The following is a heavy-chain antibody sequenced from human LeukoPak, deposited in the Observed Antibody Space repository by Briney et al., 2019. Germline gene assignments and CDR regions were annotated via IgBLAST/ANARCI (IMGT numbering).Heavy chain of an antibody. D-gene: IGHD5-18*01. CDR3: ATLSTQGYSYAYDY. CDR2: IHAGGTT. V-gene: IGHV3-53*01. J-gene: IGHJ4*02. CDR1: GFTVSTYY. Sequence: GGSLRLSCTASGFTVSTYYMTWVRQAPGKGLEWVSVIHAGGTTNYADSVKGRFTISRDNSKNTLYLQMNSLRAEDTAVYYCATLSTQGYSYAYDYWGQGTLVTVSS.